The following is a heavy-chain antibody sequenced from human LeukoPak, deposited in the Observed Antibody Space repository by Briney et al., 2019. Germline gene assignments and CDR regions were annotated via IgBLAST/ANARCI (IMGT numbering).Heavy chain of an antibody. D-gene: IGHD5-12*01. CDR3: ARDRGYGEFDD. J-gene: IGHJ4*02. CDR2: ISDSGSS. CDR1: GCSISNHY. V-gene: IGHV4-59*11. Sequence: PSETLSLTCTVSGCSISNHYWSWIRQPPGKGLEWIGYISDSGSSNYNPSLNSRVTISVDTSKNQFSLKLSSVTAADTAVYYCARDRGYGEFDDWGQGTLVTVSS.